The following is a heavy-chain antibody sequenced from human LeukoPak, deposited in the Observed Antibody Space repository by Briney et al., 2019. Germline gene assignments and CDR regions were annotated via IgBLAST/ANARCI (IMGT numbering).Heavy chain of an antibody. J-gene: IGHJ4*02. D-gene: IGHD5-12*01. CDR1: GGSISSGGYY. CDR3: ARVYSGYDFDY. Sequence: SQTLSLTCTVSGGSISSGGYYWSWIRQHPGKGLEWIGYIYYGGSTYYNPSLKSRVTISVGTSKNQFSLKLSSVTAADTAVYYCARVYSGYDFDYWGQGTLVTVSS. CDR2: IYYGGST. V-gene: IGHV4-31*03.